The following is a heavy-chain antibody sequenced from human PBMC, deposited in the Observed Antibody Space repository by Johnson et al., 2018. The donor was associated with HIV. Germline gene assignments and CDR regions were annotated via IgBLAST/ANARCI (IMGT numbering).Heavy chain of an antibody. Sequence: QVQLVESGGGVVQPGRSLRLSCAVSGFTFSSYAMHWVRQAPGKGLEWVAVISYDGSNKYYADSVKGRFTISRDNSKNTLYVQMNRLRTEDTAVYFCAKGRSGGSGAFDIWGQGTMVTVSS. D-gene: IGHD3-10*01. J-gene: IGHJ3*02. CDR2: ISYDGSNK. V-gene: IGHV3-30*04. CDR3: AKGRSGGSGAFDI. CDR1: GFTFSSYA.